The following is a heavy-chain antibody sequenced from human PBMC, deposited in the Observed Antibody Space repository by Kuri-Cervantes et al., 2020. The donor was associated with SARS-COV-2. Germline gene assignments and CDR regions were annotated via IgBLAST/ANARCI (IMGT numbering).Heavy chain of an antibody. CDR2: IYHSGST. CDR3: ARQAVAVEYSSSSGAFDI. J-gene: IGHJ3*02. V-gene: IGHV4-38-2*01. D-gene: IGHD6-6*01. CDR1: GYSISSGYY. Sequence: GSLRLSCAVSGYSISSGYYWGWIRQPPGKGLEWIGSIYHSGSTYYNPSLKSRVTISVDTSKNQFSLKLSSVTAADTAVYYCARQAVAVEYSSSSGAFDIWGQGTMVTVSS.